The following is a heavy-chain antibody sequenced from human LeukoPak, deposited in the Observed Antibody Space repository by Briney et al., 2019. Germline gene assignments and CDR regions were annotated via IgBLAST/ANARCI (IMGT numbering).Heavy chain of an antibody. CDR3: ARDPYSSGWPSYYYYGMDV. J-gene: IGHJ6*02. D-gene: IGHD6-19*01. Sequence: GGSLRLSCAASGFTFSSYWMSWVRQAPGKGLEWVANIKQDGSEKYYVDSVKGRFTISRDNAKNSLYLQMNSLRAEDTAVYYCARDPYSSGWPSYYYYGMDVWGQGTTVTVSS. CDR2: IKQDGSEK. CDR1: GFTFSSYW. V-gene: IGHV3-7*01.